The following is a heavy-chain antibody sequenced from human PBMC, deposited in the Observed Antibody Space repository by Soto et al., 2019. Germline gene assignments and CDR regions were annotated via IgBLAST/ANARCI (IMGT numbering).Heavy chain of an antibody. CDR2: VYWHDDK. D-gene: IGHD3-9*01. CDR3: AHSHFEILTGPFDS. Sequence: SGPTLVNPTQTLTLTCTFSGFSLTNTGVTVGWIRQPPGKALEWLALVYWHDDKRYNPSLRNRLTIAKDTSKNRVVLTLANVGPVDTATYSCAHSHFEILTGPFDSWGRGTLVTVSS. V-gene: IGHV2-5*01. J-gene: IGHJ5*01. CDR1: GFSLTNTGVT.